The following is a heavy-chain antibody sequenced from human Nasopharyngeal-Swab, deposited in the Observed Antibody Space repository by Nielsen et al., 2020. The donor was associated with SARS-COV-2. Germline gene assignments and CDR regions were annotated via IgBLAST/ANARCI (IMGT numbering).Heavy chain of an antibody. CDR3: ARDRGSSWPYYYYYGMDV. J-gene: IGHJ6*02. V-gene: IGHV6-1*01. D-gene: IGHD6-13*01. Sequence: IRQSPSRGLEWLGGTYYRSKWYNDYAVSVKSRITINPDTSKNQFSLQLNSVTPEDTAVYYCARDRGSSWPYYYYYGMDVWGQGTTVTVSS. CDR2: TYYRSKWYN.